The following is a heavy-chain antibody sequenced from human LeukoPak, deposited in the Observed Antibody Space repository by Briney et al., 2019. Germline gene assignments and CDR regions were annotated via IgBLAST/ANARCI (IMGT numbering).Heavy chain of an antibody. CDR3: ASLISSGWYDADY. J-gene: IGHJ4*02. CDR1: GGSISSSSYY. Sequence: SETLSLTCTVSGGSISSSSYYWGWIRQPPGKGLEWIGSIYYSGSTYYNPSLKSRVTLSVDTSKNQFSLKLSSVTAADTAVYYCASLISSGWYDADYWGQGTLVTVSS. V-gene: IGHV4-39*01. D-gene: IGHD6-19*01. CDR2: IYYSGST.